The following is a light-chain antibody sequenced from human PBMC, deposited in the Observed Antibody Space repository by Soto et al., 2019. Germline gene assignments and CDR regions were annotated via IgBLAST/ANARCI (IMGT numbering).Light chain of an antibody. Sequence: QSVLTQPPSVSGSPGQSVTISCTGTSSDIGYHNRVSWYQQPPGTAPKLMIYEVSTRYSGVPDRFSGSKSGNTASLTISGLQAEDAADYYCSSFASSATLVFGGGTKLTVL. CDR1: SSDIGYHNR. V-gene: IGLV2-18*02. CDR3: SSFASSATLV. J-gene: IGLJ3*02. CDR2: EVS.